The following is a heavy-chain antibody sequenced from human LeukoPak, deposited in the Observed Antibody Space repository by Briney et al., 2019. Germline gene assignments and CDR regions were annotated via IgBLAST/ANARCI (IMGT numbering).Heavy chain of an antibody. CDR1: GGSFSGYY. D-gene: IGHD3-10*01. J-gene: IGHJ4*02. CDR2: INHSGST. Sequence: PSETLSLTCAVYGGSFSGYYWSWIRQPPGKGLEWIGEINHSGSTNYNPSLKGRVTIPLDRSKNQFSLKLSSLTAADTAVYYCARRARSYYGSGTYYKGYFDYWGQGTLVTVSS. CDR3: ARRARSYYGSGTYYKGYFDY. V-gene: IGHV4-34*01.